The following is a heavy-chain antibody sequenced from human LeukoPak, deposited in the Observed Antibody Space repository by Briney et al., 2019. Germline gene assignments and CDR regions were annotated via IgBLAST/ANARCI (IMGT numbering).Heavy chain of an antibody. D-gene: IGHD3-22*01. J-gene: IGHJ4*02. CDR3: ARSSYNYYDSSGYYFDY. V-gene: IGHV3-21*01. CDR1: GFTFSSYS. CDR2: ISSSSSYI. Sequence: PGGSLRLSCAASGFTFSSYSMNWVRQAPGKGLEWVSSISSSSSYIYYADSVKGRFTISRDSAKNSLYLQMNSLRAEDTAVYYCARSSYNYYDSSGYYFDYWGQGTLVTVSS.